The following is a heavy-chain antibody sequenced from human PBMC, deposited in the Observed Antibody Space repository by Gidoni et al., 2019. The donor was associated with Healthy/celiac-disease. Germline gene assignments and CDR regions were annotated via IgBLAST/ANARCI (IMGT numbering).Heavy chain of an antibody. CDR2: INHSGST. J-gene: IGHJ3*02. CDR1: GGSFSGYY. CDR3: ARGSAFDI. Sequence: QVQLQQLGAGLLKPSDPLSLTSPVYGGSFSGYYWSWIRQPPGKGLEWIGEINHSGSTNYNPSLKSRVTISVDTSKNQFSLKLSSVTAADTAVYYCARGSAFDIWGQGTMVTVSS. V-gene: IGHV4-34*01.